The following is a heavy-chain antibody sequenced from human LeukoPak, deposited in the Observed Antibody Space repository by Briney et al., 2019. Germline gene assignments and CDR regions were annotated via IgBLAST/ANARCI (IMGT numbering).Heavy chain of an antibody. J-gene: IGHJ4*02. Sequence: ASVKVSCKASGYTFTGYYMHWVRQAPGQGLEWMGWINPNSGNTNYAQKLQGRVTMTTDTSTSTAYMELRSLRSDDTAVYYCARLYGSGSYRDYWGQGTLVTVSS. CDR1: GYTFTGYY. V-gene: IGHV1-18*04. CDR2: INPNSGNT. D-gene: IGHD3-10*01. CDR3: ARLYGSGSYRDY.